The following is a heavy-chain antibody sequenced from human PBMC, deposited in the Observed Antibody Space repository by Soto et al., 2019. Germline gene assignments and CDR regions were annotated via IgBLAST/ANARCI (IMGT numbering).Heavy chain of an antibody. CDR2: ISPDSGKT. V-gene: IGHV1-8*01. CDR3: ARVYGYYYYCMDV. D-gene: IGHD2-8*01. Sequence: ASVKVSCTSSGYSLTDNGITWVRQASGQGLEYVGWISPDSGKTDYAQKFQGRVTMTRDTSINTVYMELSSLRSDDTAVYYCARVYGYYYYCMDVWGKGTTVTVSS. CDR1: GYSLTDNG. J-gene: IGHJ6*03.